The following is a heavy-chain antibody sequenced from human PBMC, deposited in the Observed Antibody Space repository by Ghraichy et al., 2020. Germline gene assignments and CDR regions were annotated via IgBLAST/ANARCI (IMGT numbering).Heavy chain of an antibody. CDR1: GDSLSDYY. Sequence: SETLSLTCPVSGDSLSDYYWSWIRQSPGKGLNWIGYIYYNGGFNYSPSLKSRVTISIDTSKNPLSLKLTSVTAADTAIYYCARGPRGSAWLDSWGQGTLVTVPS. CDR2: IYYNGGF. J-gene: IGHJ4*02. D-gene: IGHD6-19*01. V-gene: IGHV4-59*01. CDR3: ARGPRGSAWLDS.